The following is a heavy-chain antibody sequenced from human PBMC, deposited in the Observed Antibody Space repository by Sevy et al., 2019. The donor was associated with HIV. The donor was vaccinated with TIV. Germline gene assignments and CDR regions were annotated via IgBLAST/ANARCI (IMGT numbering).Heavy chain of an antibody. Sequence: SETLSLTCAVYGGSFSGYYWSRIRQPPGKGLEWIGEINHSGSTNYNPSLKSRVTISVDTSKNQFSLKLSSVTAADTAVYYCARVRVVAAPLRYYYYYGMDVWGQGTTVTVSS. V-gene: IGHV4-34*01. J-gene: IGHJ6*02. CDR3: ARVRVVAAPLRYYYYYGMDV. CDR1: GGSFSGYY. CDR2: INHSGST. D-gene: IGHD2-15*01.